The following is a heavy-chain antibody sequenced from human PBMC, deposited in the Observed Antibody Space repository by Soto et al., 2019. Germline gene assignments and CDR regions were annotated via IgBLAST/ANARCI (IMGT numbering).Heavy chain of an antibody. CDR2: SYYSGST. Sequence: KPSETLSLTCTVSGGSISSSSYYWGWIRQPPGKGLEWIGSSYYSGSTYYNPSLKSRVTISVDTSKNQFSLKLSSVTAADTAVYYCARLWYGDYVWGQGTLVTVS. CDR3: ARLWYGDYV. CDR1: GGSISSSSYY. J-gene: IGHJ4*02. V-gene: IGHV4-39*01. D-gene: IGHD4-17*01.